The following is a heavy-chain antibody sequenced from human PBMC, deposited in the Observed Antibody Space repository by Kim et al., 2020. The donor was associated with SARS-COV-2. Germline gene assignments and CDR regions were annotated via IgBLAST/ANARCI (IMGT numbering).Heavy chain of an antibody. D-gene: IGHD3-22*01. V-gene: IGHV3-49*03. CDR3: TRSRNEYYDSSGYSFDY. CDR2: IRSKAYGGTT. Sequence: GGSLRLSCTASGFTFGDYAMSWFRQAPGKGLEWVGFIRSKAYGGTTEYAASVKGRFTISRDDSKSIAYLQMNSLKTEDTAVYYCTRSRNEYYDSSGYSFDYWGQGTLVTVSS. CDR1: GFTFGDYA. J-gene: IGHJ4*02.